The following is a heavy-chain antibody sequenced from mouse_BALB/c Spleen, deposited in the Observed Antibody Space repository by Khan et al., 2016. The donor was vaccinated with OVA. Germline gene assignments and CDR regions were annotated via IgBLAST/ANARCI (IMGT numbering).Heavy chain of an antibody. V-gene: IGHV1-7*01. CDR3: VNHCNTSAWFTY. CDR1: GYTFTNYW. Sequence: QIQLVQSGAELAKPGASVKMSCKASGYTFTNYWMHWVKQRPGQGLDWIGFINPSTDYTEYNQKFKDKATLTADKSSSTAYMQLTSLTSEDSALHYGVNHCNTSAWFTYWGQGTLVTVSA. CDR2: INPSTDYT. J-gene: IGHJ3*01.